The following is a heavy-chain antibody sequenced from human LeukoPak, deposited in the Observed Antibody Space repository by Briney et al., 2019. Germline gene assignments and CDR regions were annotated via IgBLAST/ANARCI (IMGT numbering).Heavy chain of an antibody. CDR2: IKQDGSEK. D-gene: IGHD2-15*01. CDR1: GFTFSSYW. V-gene: IGHV3-7*01. CDR3: ARIKPPRYCSGGSCYVIY. J-gene: IGHJ4*02. Sequence: GGSLRLSCAASGFTFSSYWMSWVRQAPGEGLEWVANIKQDGSEKYYVDSVKGRFTISRDNAKNSLYLQMNSLRAEDTAVYYCARIKPPRYCSGGSCYVIYWGQGTLVTVSS.